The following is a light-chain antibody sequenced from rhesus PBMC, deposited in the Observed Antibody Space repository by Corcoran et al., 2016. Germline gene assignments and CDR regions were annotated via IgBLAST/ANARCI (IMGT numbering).Light chain of an antibody. CDR1: QSISSW. CDR3: QQYSSSPPWT. V-gene: IGKV1-22*01. CDR2: KAS. J-gene: IGKJ1*01. Sequence: DIQMTQSPSSLSASVGDTVTITCRASQSISSWLAWYQQKPGKAPKLLIYKASSLQSGVPSRFSGSGAGPDVTLPISSLRSEDFATYYCQQYSSSPPWTFGQGTKVEIK.